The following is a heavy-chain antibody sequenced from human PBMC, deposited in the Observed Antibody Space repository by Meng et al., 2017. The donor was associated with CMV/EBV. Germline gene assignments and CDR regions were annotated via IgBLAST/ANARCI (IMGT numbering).Heavy chain of an antibody. CDR3: ARGAMVELLPPHPYFDY. Sequence: KVSCKGSGYSFTSYWIGWVRQTPGKGLEWMGIIYPGDSDTRYSPSFQGQVTISADKSISTAYLQWSSLKASDTAMYYCARGAMVELLPPHPYFDYWGQRTLVTVSS. V-gene: IGHV5-51*01. CDR2: IYPGDSDT. CDR1: GYSFTSYW. J-gene: IGHJ4*02. D-gene: IGHD1-26*01.